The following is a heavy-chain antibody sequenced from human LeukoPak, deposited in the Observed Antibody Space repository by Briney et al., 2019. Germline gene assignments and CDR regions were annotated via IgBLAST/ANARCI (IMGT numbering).Heavy chain of an antibody. D-gene: IGHD1-14*01. CDR2: IKQDGSEK. CDR1: GFTFSNAW. J-gene: IGHJ4*02. CDR3: ARLVYKVFPFDY. V-gene: IGHV3-7*01. Sequence: GGSLRLSCAASGFTFSNAWMSWVRQAPGKGLEWVANIKQDGSEKYYVDSVKGRFTISRDNAKNSLYLQMNSLRAEDTAVYYCARLVYKVFPFDYWGQGTLVTASS.